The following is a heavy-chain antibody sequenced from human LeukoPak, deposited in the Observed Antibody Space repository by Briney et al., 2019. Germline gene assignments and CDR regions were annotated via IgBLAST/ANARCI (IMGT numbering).Heavy chain of an antibody. V-gene: IGHV3-21*01. D-gene: IGHD6-19*01. CDR1: GFTFSSYS. CDR2: ISSSSSYI. CDR3: ARRYFGWYFHIDY. J-gene: IGHJ4*02. Sequence: GGSLRLSCAASGFTFSSYSMNWVRQAPGKGLEWVSSISSSSSYIYYADSVKGRSTISRDNAKKSVYLQMNSLRAEDTAVYYFARRYFGWYFHIDYWGQGTLVTVSS.